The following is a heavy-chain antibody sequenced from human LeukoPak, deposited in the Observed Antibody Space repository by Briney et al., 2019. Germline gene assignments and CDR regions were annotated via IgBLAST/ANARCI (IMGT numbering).Heavy chain of an antibody. CDR1: GGPFSDYY. Sequence: SETLSLTCAVYGGPFSDYYWSWIRQPPGKGLEWIGKINHSGSTYYNPSLKSRVTVSVDRSKNQFSLKLSSVTAADTAVYYCARDKSHCSGGSCYYYGMDVWGQGTTVTVSS. V-gene: IGHV4-34*01. D-gene: IGHD2-15*01. J-gene: IGHJ6*02. CDR2: INHSGST. CDR3: ARDKSHCSGGSCYYYGMDV.